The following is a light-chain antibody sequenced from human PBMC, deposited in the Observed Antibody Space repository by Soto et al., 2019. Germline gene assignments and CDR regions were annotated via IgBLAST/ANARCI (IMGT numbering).Light chain of an antibody. CDR1: NSDIGDYDY. V-gene: IGLV2-14*03. J-gene: IGLJ2*01. CDR2: GNI. Sequence: QSALTQPASVSGSPGQSITISCTGTNSDIGDYDYVSWYQQHPGKAPKLIIYGNINRPSGVPDRFSGSKSGTSASLAITGLQADDEADYYCQSYDRSLSSPIFGGGTKVTVL. CDR3: QSYDRSLSSPI.